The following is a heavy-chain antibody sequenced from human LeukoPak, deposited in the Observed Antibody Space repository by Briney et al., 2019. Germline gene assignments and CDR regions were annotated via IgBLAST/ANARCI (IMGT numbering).Heavy chain of an antibody. CDR2: IYTSGST. J-gene: IGHJ4*02. CDR3: AREEDYGSGSYSPNFDY. CDR1: GGPISSYY. V-gene: IGHV4-4*07. Sequence: PSETLSLTCTVSGGPISSYYWSWIRQPAGKGLEWIGHIYTSGSTIYNPSLRSRVTMSVDTSKNLFSLKLSSVTAADTAVYYCAREEDYGSGSYSPNFDYWGQGTLVTVSS. D-gene: IGHD3-10*01.